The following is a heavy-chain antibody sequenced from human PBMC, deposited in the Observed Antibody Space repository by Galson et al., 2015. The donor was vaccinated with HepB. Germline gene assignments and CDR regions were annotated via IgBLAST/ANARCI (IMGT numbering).Heavy chain of an antibody. V-gene: IGHV3-23*01. CDR2: ISGSGGST. Sequence: SLRLSCAASGFTFSSYAMSWVRQAPGKGLEWVSAISGSGGSTYYADSVKGRFTISRDNSKNRLYLQMNSLRAEDTAVYYCAKEGGSGWYLSRFDPWGQGTLVTVSS. D-gene: IGHD6-19*01. CDR3: AKEGGSGWYLSRFDP. CDR1: GFTFSSYA. J-gene: IGHJ5*02.